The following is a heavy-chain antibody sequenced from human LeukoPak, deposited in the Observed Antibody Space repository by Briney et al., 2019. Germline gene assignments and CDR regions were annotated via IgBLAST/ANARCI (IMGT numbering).Heavy chain of an antibody. CDR2: KNPNSGNS. Sequence: GASVKVSCKASGYTFTNYDINWLQQATGQGLEWTGYKNPNSGNSAYAQKFQGRVTITTDASITTAYMELSGLRSEDTALYYCAREGLDYWGQGTLVTVSS. J-gene: IGHJ4*02. V-gene: IGHV1-8*01. CDR3: AREGLDY. CDR1: GYTFTNYD.